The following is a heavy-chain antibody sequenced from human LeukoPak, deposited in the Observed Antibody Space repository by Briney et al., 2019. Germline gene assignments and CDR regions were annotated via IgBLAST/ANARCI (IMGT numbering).Heavy chain of an antibody. V-gene: IGHV3-23*01. J-gene: IGHJ4*02. Sequence: GGSLSLSCAASGFPFSSYSMSWVRQAPGKGLEWVSTIDSTTGGSYYAYYVKGRFTISRDISQNTLYLQLNSLRADDTAVYYCAKVNHFDPYFWGQGTLVTVSS. CDR3: AKVNHFDPYF. CDR1: GFPFSSYS. CDR2: IDSTTGGS.